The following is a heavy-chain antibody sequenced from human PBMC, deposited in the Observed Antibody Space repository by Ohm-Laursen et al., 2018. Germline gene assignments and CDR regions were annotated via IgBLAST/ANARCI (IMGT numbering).Heavy chain of an antibody. V-gene: IGHV3-53*01. CDR2: IYSGGST. Sequence: SLGLSCAASGFTVSSNYMSWVRQAPGKGLEWVSVIYSGGSTYYADSVKGRFTVSRDNSKNTLYLQMNSLRAEDTAVYYCASLGSSGWHFDYWGQGTLVTVSS. D-gene: IGHD6-19*01. CDR3: ASLGSSGWHFDY. CDR1: GFTVSSNY. J-gene: IGHJ4*02.